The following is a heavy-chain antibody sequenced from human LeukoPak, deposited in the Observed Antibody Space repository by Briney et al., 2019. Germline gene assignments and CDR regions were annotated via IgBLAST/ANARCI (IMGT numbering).Heavy chain of an antibody. J-gene: IGHJ4*02. Sequence: SETLSLTCTVSGGSISSSSYYWGWIRQPPGKGLEWIGSIYYSGSTYYNPSLKSRVTISVDTSKNQFSLKLSSVTAADTAVYYCARYDYVWGSYRYTGYRYFDYWGQGTLVTVSS. CDR1: GGSISSSSYY. CDR3: ARYDYVWGSYRYTGYRYFDY. D-gene: IGHD3-16*02. V-gene: IGHV4-39*01. CDR2: IYYSGST.